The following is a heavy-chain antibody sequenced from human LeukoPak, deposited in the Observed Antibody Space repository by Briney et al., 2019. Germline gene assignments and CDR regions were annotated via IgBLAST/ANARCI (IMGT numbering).Heavy chain of an antibody. V-gene: IGHV4-34*01. CDR2: INHSGST. CDR3: AAREQGRVLSY. J-gene: IGHJ4*02. CDR1: GGSFSGYY. Sequence: SETLSLTCTVYGGSFSGYYWSWIRQPPGKGLEWIGEINHSGSTNYNPSLKSRVTISVDTSKNQFSLKLTSATAADTAVFYCAAREQGRVLSYWGQGTLVTVSS. D-gene: IGHD1/OR15-1a*01.